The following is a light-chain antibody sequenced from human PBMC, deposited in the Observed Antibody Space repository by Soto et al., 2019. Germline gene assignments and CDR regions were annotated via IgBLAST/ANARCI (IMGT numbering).Light chain of an antibody. Sequence: DVVMTQSPLSLPVTLGQPASISWSSSQSLVYSGGNTYLNWFQQRPGQSPRRLIYKVSNRDSGVPARVSGSGSGTDFTLKISRVEAEDVGVYYCMQGTHWPFGKGTRREIK. CDR3: MQGTHWP. J-gene: IGKJ5*01. CDR2: KVS. V-gene: IGKV2-30*01. CDR1: QSLVYSGGNTY.